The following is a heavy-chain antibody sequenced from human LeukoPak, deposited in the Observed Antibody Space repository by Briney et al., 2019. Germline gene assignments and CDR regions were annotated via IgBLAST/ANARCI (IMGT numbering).Heavy chain of an antibody. V-gene: IGHV4-38-2*01. J-gene: IGHJ4*02. Sequence: SETLSLTCAVSGYSISSGYYWGWIRQPPGKGLEWIGSIYHSGSTYYNPSLKGRVTISVDTSKNQFSLKLSSVTAADTAVYYCARLSCSSTSCYFDYWGQGTLVTVSS. CDR1: GYSISSGYY. D-gene: IGHD2-2*01. CDR3: ARLSCSSTSCYFDY. CDR2: IYHSGST.